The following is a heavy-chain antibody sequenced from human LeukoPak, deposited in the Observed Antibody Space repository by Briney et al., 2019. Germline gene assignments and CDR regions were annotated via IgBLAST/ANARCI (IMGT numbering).Heavy chain of an antibody. Sequence: PGGSLRLSCSASGFTFSSLGMHWVRQAPGKGLVWVSHINSDGSWTSYADSVKGRFTISKDNAKDTVYLQMNSLRAEDTAVYYCVSFYETYWGRGTLVTVSS. V-gene: IGHV3-74*01. J-gene: IGHJ4*02. CDR2: INSDGSWT. D-gene: IGHD2/OR15-2a*01. CDR1: GFTFSSLG. CDR3: VSFYETY.